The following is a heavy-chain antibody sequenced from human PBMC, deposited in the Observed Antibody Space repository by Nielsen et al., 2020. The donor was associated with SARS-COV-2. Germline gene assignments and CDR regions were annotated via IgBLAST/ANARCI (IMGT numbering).Heavy chain of an antibody. V-gene: IGHV3-9*01. Sequence: SLKISCAASGFTFSSYSMNWVRQAPGKGLEWVSGISWNSGSIGYADSVKGRFTISRDNAKNSLYLQMNSLRAEDTALYYCAKDSGWGYYGSGSYYDQNWFDPWGQGTLVTVSS. CDR3: AKDSGWGYYGSGSYYDQNWFDP. CDR1: GFTFSSYS. J-gene: IGHJ5*02. D-gene: IGHD3-10*01. CDR2: ISWNSGSI.